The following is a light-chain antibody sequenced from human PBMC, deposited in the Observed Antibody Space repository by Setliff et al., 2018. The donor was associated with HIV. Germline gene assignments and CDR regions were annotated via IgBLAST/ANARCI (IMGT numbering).Light chain of an antibody. CDR1: SRDVGGYNY. CDR2: EVR. Sequence: VLTQPASVSGSPGQSITISCTGTSRDVGGYNYVSWYQQHPGKAPKLIIYEVRNRPSGVSSRFSGSKSGNTASLTISGLQTEDEADYYCSSYAITNTLPFGTGTKVTVL. J-gene: IGLJ1*01. CDR3: SSYAITNTLP. V-gene: IGLV2-14*01.